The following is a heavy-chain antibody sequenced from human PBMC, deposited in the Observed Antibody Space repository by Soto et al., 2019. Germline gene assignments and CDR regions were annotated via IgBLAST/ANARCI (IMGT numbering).Heavy chain of an antibody. V-gene: IGHV3-15*01. CDR3: TTGSGAVVLNY. CDR2: IKSETDGERA. D-gene: IGHD2-15*01. Sequence: EVELVESGGGLVKPGGSLRLSCAASGFSFSTAWMSWVRQGAGKSLEWVGRIKSETDGERAEYGEPVKGRFTISRDDSKNILYLQMNSLKTEDTAVYYCTTGSGAVVLNYWGQGTQVTVSS. CDR1: GFSFSTAW. J-gene: IGHJ4*02.